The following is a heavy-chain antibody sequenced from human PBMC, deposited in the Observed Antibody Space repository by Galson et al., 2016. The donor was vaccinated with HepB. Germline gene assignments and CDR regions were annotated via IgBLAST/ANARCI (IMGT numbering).Heavy chain of an antibody. CDR1: GYTFTNYC. J-gene: IGHJ4*02. Sequence: QSGAEVKKPGESLRISCKGSGYTFTNYCIGWVRQMPGKGLEWMGMIFPGDSDTRYSPAFQGQVTISVDKSISTAYLQWGSLKASDSAIYYCVRRQQFPLTYYFDSWGPGTLVTVSS. CDR3: VRRQQFPLTYYFDS. D-gene: IGHD5-24*01. V-gene: IGHV5-51*03. CDR2: IFPGDSDT.